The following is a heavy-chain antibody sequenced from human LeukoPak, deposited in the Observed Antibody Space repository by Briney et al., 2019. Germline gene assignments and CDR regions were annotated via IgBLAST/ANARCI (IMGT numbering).Heavy chain of an antibody. CDR1: GGSISSYY. Sequence: SETLSLTCTVSGGSISSYYWSWIRQPPGKGLEWIGYIYYSGGTNYNPSLKSRVTISVDTSKNQFSLKLSSVTAADTAVYYCARLQTPYYYGMDVWGQGTTVTVSS. CDR3: ARLQTPYYYGMDV. CDR2: IYYSGGT. J-gene: IGHJ6*02. D-gene: IGHD4-11*01. V-gene: IGHV4-59*08.